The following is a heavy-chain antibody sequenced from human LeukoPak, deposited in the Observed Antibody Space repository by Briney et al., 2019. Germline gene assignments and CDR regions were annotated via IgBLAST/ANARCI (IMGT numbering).Heavy chain of an antibody. CDR1: GFTFSSYA. CDR2: ISGSGGST. J-gene: IGHJ4*02. D-gene: IGHD6-19*01. V-gene: IGHV3-23*01. CDR3: AKGGSRGWYSDY. Sequence: PGGSLRLSCAASGFTFSSYAMSWVRQAPGKGLEWVSAISGSGGSTYYADSVKGRFTISRDNSKNTLYLQMNRLRAEDKGVYYCAKGGSRGWYSDYWGRGTLVTVSS.